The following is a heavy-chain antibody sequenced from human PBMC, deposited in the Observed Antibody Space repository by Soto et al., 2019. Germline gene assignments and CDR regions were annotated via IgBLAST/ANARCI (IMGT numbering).Heavy chain of an antibody. CDR1: GGSISSGGYY. Sequence: PSETLSLTCTVSGGSISSGGYYWSWIRQYPGKGLEWIGYIYYSGSTYYNPSLKSRVTISVDTSKNQFSLKLSSVTAADTAVCYCASERYYDFWSGSGVFDYWGQGTLVTV. D-gene: IGHD3-3*01. CDR2: IYYSGST. CDR3: ASERYYDFWSGSGVFDY. J-gene: IGHJ4*02. V-gene: IGHV4-31*03.